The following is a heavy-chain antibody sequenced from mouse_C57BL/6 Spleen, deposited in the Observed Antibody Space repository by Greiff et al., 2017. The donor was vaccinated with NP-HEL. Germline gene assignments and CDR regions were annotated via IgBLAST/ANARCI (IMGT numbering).Heavy chain of an antibody. CDR1: GYTFTSYW. CDR3: ARGDYYGRPPDY. CDR2: IDPSDSYT. V-gene: IGHV1-69*01. D-gene: IGHD1-1*01. Sequence: QVQLQQSGAELVMPGASVKLSCKASGYTFTSYWMHWVKQRPGQGLEWIGEIDPSDSYTNYNQKFKGKSTLTVDKSSSTAYMQLSSLTSEDSAVYYCARGDYYGRPPDYWGQGTTLTVSS. J-gene: IGHJ2*01.